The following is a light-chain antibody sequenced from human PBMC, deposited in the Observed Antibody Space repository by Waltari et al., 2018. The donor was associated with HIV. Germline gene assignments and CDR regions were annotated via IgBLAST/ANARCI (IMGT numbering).Light chain of an antibody. CDR3: QQRSNWPMYT. CDR2: DAS. Sequence: EILLTQSPATLSLSPGERASLSCRASQSVTNNLAWYHQKPGQAPRLLIYDASNRATGIPARFSGSGSGTDFTLTISTLEPEDFAVYYCQQRSNWPMYTFGQGTKLEIK. V-gene: IGKV3-11*01. CDR1: QSVTNN. J-gene: IGKJ2*01.